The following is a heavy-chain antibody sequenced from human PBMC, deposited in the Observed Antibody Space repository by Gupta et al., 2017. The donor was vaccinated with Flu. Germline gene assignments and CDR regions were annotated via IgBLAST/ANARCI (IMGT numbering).Heavy chain of an antibody. Sequence: QVQLQESGPGLVKPSQTLSLTCTVSGGSISSGGYYWSWIRQHPGKGLEGIGYIYYSGSTYYNPSRKSRVTISVDTSKNQVSLKLSSVTAAETAVYYCASGYCSSTSGYPYGMDVWGQGTTVTVSS. D-gene: IGHD2-2*01. CDR3: ASGYCSSTSGYPYGMDV. J-gene: IGHJ6*02. CDR2: IYYSGST. CDR1: GGSISSGGYY. V-gene: IGHV4-31*03.